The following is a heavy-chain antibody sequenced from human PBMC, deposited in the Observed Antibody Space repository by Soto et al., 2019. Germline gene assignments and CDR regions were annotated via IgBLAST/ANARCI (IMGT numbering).Heavy chain of an antibody. CDR3: TSQVATGD. V-gene: IGHV3-30*03. D-gene: IGHD5-12*01. Sequence: QVPLMESGGGVVQPGRSLRLSCAASGFTFSNFGMHWVRQAPVKGLEWVAVISNDGKTKFYADSVKGRFTVARDNSKNTLYLQMDSLRVEDTAVYYCTSQVATGDWGQGTLVTVSS. CDR1: GFTFSNFG. CDR2: ISNDGKTK. J-gene: IGHJ4*02.